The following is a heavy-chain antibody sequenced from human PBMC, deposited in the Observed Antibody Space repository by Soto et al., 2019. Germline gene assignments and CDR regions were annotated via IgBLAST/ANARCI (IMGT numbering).Heavy chain of an antibody. CDR1: GFTFNNFA. CDR3: AKASGLGYGDRVDH. J-gene: IGHJ5*02. CDR2: VSGGGGST. V-gene: IGHV3-23*01. Sequence: EVQLLESGGGLMRPGGSLRLSCTGSGFTFNNFAMSWVRQAPGKGLEWVSTVSGGGGSTFYANSVKGRFSISRDNSRNILSLQMSSLRGDDTAVYYCAKASGLGYGDRVDHWGRGTLVTVSS. D-gene: IGHD4-17*01.